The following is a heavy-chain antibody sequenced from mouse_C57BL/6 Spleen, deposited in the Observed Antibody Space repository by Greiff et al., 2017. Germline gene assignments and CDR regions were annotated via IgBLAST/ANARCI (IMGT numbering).Heavy chain of an antibody. CDR3: ASYGSSSHWAMDY. J-gene: IGHJ4*01. D-gene: IGHD1-1*01. CDR2: IAPSDSYT. Sequence: VQLQQPGAELVMPGASVKLSCKASGYTFTSYWMHWVKQRPGQGLEWIGEIAPSDSYTNYNQKVKGKSTLTVDKSSSTAYMPLSSLTSEDSAVEYCASYGSSSHWAMDYWGQGTSVTVSS. CDR1: GYTFTSYW. V-gene: IGHV1-69*01.